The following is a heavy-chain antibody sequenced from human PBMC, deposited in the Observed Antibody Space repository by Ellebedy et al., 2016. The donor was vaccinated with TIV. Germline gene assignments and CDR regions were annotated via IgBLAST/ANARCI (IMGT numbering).Heavy chain of an antibody. CDR1: GGSIGSYH. V-gene: IGHV4-59*08. CDR3: ARQFFGGSCLFDY. Sequence: MPSETLSLTCTVSGGSIGSYHWSCIRQHQGKGLEWIGHISNTGSTNYNPSLKSRVTISVDTSNYQVSLKLSSVTAADTAVYYCARQFFGGSCLFDYWGQGILVTVSS. D-gene: IGHD2-15*01. J-gene: IGHJ4*02. CDR2: ISNTGST.